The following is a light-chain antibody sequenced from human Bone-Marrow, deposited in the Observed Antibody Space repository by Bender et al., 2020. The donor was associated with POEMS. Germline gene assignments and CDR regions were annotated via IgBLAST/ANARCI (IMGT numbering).Light chain of an antibody. CDR1: SSDVGGYNL. CDR3: CSYAAGRTFVV. CDR2: DVN. J-gene: IGLJ3*02. Sequence: QSALTQPASVSGSPGQSITISCTGTSSDVGGYNLVSWYQQMPGKAPQLIIFDVNKRPSGVSNRFSGSKSGNTASLTISGLEADDEADYYCCSYAAGRTFVVFGGGTKLTVL. V-gene: IGLV2-23*02.